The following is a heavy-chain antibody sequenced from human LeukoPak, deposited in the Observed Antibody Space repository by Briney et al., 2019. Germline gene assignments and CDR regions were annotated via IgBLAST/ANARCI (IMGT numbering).Heavy chain of an antibody. CDR1: GYSFPNYW. D-gene: IGHD6-13*01. Sequence: GESLKISCQGSGYSFPNYWIGWVRLMPGKGLEWMGVIYPDDSDTRYSPSLQGQVTISADKSISTAYLQWSSLKASDSAMYYCARSYSSSWANLGYWGQGTLVTVSS. CDR3: ARSYSSSWANLGY. J-gene: IGHJ4*02. V-gene: IGHV5-51*01. CDR2: IYPDDSDT.